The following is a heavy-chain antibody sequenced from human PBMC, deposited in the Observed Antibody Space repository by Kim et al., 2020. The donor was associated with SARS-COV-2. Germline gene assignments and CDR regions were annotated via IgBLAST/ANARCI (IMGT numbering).Heavy chain of an antibody. D-gene: IGHD1-26*01. Sequence: KKYYTDSVRGRFTVSRDNSKNPLYLQMNSLRAEDTAVYYCAKGVGAHYFDYWGQGTLVTVS. CDR2: KK. V-gene: IGHV3-33*06. J-gene: IGHJ4*02. CDR3: AKGVGAHYFDY.